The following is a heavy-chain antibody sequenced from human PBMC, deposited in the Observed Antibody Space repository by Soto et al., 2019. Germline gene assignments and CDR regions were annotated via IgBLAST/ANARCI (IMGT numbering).Heavy chain of an antibody. J-gene: IGHJ4*02. CDR1: GLTFSSYD. CDR3: ARDRASSSWSDFDY. Sequence: EVQLVESGGGLVQPGGSLRLSCAASGLTFSSYDMHWVRQATGKGLEWVSAIGTAGDTYYPGSVKGRFTISRENAKNSLYLQMNSLRAEDTAVYYCARDRASSSWSDFDYWGQGTLVTVSS. V-gene: IGHV3-13*01. D-gene: IGHD6-13*01. CDR2: IGTAGDT.